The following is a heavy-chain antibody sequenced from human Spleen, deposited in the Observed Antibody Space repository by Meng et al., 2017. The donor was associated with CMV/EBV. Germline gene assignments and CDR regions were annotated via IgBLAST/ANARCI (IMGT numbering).Heavy chain of an antibody. J-gene: IGHJ6*02. Sequence: SQTLSLTCAVYGGSFSGYYWSWIRQPPGKGLEWIGEINHSGSTNYNPSLKSRVTISVDTSKNQLSLKLSSVTAADTAVYYCARDSDIVVVPAAIGNYYYGMDVWGQGTTVTVSS. CDR1: GGSFSGYY. CDR3: ARDSDIVVVPAAIGNYYYGMDV. CDR2: INHSGST. D-gene: IGHD2-2*02. V-gene: IGHV4-34*01.